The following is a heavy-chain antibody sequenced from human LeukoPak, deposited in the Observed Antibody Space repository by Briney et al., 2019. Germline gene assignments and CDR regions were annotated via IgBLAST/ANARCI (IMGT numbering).Heavy chain of an antibody. J-gene: IGHJ4*02. CDR1: GGSISSGDYY. V-gene: IGHV4-31*03. Sequence: SQTLSLTCTVSGGSISSGDYYWSWIRQHPGKGLEWIGYIYYSGSTYYNPSLKSRVTISVDTSKNQFSLKLSSVTAADTAVYYCARGNIYCTNGVCYRAHFDYWGQGTLVTVSS. D-gene: IGHD2-8*01. CDR2: IYYSGST. CDR3: ARGNIYCTNGVCYRAHFDY.